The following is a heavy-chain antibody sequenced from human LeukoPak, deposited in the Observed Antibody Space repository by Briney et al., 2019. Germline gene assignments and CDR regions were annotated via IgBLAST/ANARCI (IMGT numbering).Heavy chain of an antibody. V-gene: IGHV4-61*02. J-gene: IGHJ4*02. Sequence: SETESLTCTVSGGSINSGNYYWRWIRQPAGKGLEWIGRISPSGSTNYNPSLKSRVTMSVDTSKKQFSLMLSSVTAADTAVYFCTRDSSGYDWFYDYWGQGTLVTVSS. D-gene: IGHD5-12*01. CDR2: ISPSGST. CDR1: GGSINSGNYY. CDR3: TRDSSGYDWFYDY.